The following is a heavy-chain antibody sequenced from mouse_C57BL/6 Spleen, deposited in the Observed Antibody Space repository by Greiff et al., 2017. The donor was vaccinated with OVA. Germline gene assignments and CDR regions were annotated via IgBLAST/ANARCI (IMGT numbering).Heavy chain of an antibody. CDR1: GYTFTSYW. CDR3: ARPTGTHYYAMDY. V-gene: IGHV1-61*01. Sequence: QVQLQQPGAELVRPGSSVKLSCKASGYTFTSYWMDWVKQRPGQGLEWIGNIYPSDSETHYNQKFKDKATLTVDKSSSTAYMQLSSLTSEDSAVYYCARPTGTHYYAMDYWGQGTSVTVSS. CDR2: IYPSDSET. D-gene: IGHD4-1*02. J-gene: IGHJ4*01.